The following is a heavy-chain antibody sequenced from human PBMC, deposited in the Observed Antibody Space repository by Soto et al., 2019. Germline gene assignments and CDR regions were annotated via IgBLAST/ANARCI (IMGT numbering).Heavy chain of an antibody. CDR3: ATWAIAVGGEGF. CDR1: GFSVSYYS. CDR2: ISSTGDLI. V-gene: IGHV3-48*02. Sequence: GGSLRLCCTASGFSVSYYSVNWVRQAPGKGLGWISYISSTGDLILYADSVKGRFTIARDIAKNSLYLQMDSLRDEDSAVYYCATWAIAVGGEGFWGPGTLVTVS. J-gene: IGHJ4*02. D-gene: IGHD2-21*01.